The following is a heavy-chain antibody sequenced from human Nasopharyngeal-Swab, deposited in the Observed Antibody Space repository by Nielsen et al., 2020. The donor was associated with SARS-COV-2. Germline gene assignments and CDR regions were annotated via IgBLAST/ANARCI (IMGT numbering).Heavy chain of an antibody. V-gene: IGHV4-59*01. CDR3: ARWTRGYSLYWYFDL. Sequence: GSLRLSCTVSGGSISSYYWSWIRQPPGKGLEWIGYIYYSGSTNYNPSLKSRVTISVDTSKNQFSLKLSSVTAADTAVYYCARWTRGYSLYWYFDLWGRGTLVTVSS. CDR1: GGSISSYY. D-gene: IGHD3-22*01. CDR2: IYYSGST. J-gene: IGHJ2*01.